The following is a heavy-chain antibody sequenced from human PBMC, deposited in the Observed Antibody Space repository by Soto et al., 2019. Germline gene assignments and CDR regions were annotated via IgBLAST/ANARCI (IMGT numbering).Heavy chain of an antibody. V-gene: IGHV1-69*13. CDR3: ARQLQLAVAGPNWFDP. Sequence: SVKVSCKASGGTFSSYAISWVRQAPGQGLEWMGGIIPIFGTANYAQKFQGRVTITADESTSTAYMELSSLRSEDTAVYYCARQLQLAVAGPNWFDPWGPGTLVTLSS. CDR1: GGTFSSYA. CDR2: IIPIFGTA. D-gene: IGHD6-19*01. J-gene: IGHJ5*02.